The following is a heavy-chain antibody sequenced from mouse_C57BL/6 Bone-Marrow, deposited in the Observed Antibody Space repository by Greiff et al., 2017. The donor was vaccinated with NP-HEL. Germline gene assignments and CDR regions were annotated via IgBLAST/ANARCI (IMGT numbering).Heavy chain of an antibody. CDR3: ARHEGETAQAAWFAY. CDR2: FYPGSGSI. D-gene: IGHD3-2*02. CDR1: GYTFTEYT. Sequence: QVQLKESGAELVKPGASVKLSCKASGYTFTEYTIHWVKQRSGQGLEWIGWFYPGSGSIKYNEKFKYKATLTADKSSSTVYMELSRLTSEDSAVYFCARHEGETAQAAWFAYWGQGTLVTVSA. V-gene: IGHV1-62-2*01. J-gene: IGHJ3*01.